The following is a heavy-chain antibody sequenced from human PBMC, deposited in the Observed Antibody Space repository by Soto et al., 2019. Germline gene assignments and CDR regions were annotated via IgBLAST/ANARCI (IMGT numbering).Heavy chain of an antibody. CDR1: GFTFSSYG. J-gene: IGHJ4*02. V-gene: IGHV3-30*18. Sequence: GGSLRLSCAASGFTFSSYGMHWVRQAPGKGLEWVAIISYDGSNKYYADSVKGRFTISRDNSKNTLYLQMNSLRPEDTAVYYCAKDRASTGYYFKYFDYWGQGTLVTVSS. D-gene: IGHD3-22*01. CDR2: ISYDGSNK. CDR3: AKDRASTGYYFKYFDY.